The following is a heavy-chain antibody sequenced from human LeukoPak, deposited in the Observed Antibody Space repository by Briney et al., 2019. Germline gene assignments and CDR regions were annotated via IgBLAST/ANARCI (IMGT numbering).Heavy chain of an antibody. CDR1: GYTFTDYF. CDR2: INPNSGGT. D-gene: IGHD6-13*01. J-gene: IGHJ6*03. V-gene: IGHV1-2*02. Sequence: SVNETFKASGYTFTDYFRHGVRQPRGKGLDGMGCINPNSGGTYYAQKFQGRVTMTRDTSISTAYMELSRLRSDDTAVYYCARDRRLPYSSSWSHMDVWGKGTTVTVCS. CDR3: ARDRRLPYSSSWSHMDV.